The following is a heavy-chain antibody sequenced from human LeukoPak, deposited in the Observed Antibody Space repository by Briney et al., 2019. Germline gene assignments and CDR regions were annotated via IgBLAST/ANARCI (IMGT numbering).Heavy chain of an antibody. D-gene: IGHD6-13*01. CDR3: AREAAAGRDPPDY. CDR1: GYTFTGYY. Sequence: ASAKVSCKASGYTFTGYYMHWVRQAPGQGLEWMGWINPNSGGTNYAQKFQGRVIMTRDTSISTAYMELSRLRSDDTAVYYCAREAAAGRDPPDYWGQGTLVTVSS. J-gene: IGHJ4*02. V-gene: IGHV1-2*02. CDR2: INPNSGGT.